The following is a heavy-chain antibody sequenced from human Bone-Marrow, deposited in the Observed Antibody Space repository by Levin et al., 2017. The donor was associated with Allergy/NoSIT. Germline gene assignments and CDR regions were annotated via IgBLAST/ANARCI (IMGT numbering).Heavy chain of an antibody. CDR3: AREKFISSGKYVLDY. D-gene: IGHD1-26*01. CDR2: TFYRSKWYY. Sequence: LSQTLSLTCAISGDSVSSDIVTWTWIRQSSSRGLEWLGRTFYRSKWYYDYALSVESRITINPDTSKNQFSLQLSSVTPEDTAVYYCAREKFISSGKYVLDYWGQGTLVTVSS. CDR1: GDSVSSDIVT. J-gene: IGHJ4*02. V-gene: IGHV6-1*01.